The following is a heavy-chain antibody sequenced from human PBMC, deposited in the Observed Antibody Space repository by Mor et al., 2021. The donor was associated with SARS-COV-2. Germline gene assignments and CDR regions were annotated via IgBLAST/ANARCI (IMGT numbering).Heavy chain of an antibody. CDR3: ARRRIVGGTQYRYAMDA. V-gene: IGHV3-23*01. D-gene: IGHD1-26*01. Sequence: SHISYTGNTYYGDSVRGRFTISRDNSKDTLYLQMNGLRVEDTGVYYCARRRIVGGTQYRYAMDAWGHGT. J-gene: IGHJ6*02. CDR2: ISYTGNT.